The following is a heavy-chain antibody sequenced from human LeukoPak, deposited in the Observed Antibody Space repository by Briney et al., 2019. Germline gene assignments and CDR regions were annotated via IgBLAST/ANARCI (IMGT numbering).Heavy chain of an antibody. CDR3: ARDYVAVTFGGNWFDP. CDR2: IIPIFGTA. J-gene: IGHJ5*02. V-gene: IGHV1-69*01. D-gene: IGHD3-16*01. CDR1: GGTFSSYA. Sequence: SVKVSCKASGGTFSSYAISWVRQAPGQGLEWMGGIIPIFGTANYAQKFQGRVTITADESTSTAYMELSSLRSEDTAVYYCARDYVAVTFGGNWFDPWGQGTLVTVSS.